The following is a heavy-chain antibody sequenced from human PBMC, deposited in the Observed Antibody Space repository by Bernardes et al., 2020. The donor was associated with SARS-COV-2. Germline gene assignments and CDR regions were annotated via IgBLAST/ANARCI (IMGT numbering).Heavy chain of an antibody. CDR3: ARDAPNPYGDAHMDV. J-gene: IGHJ6*02. D-gene: IGHD4-17*01. CDR1: GFTFSSYG. CDR2: ISYDGSNK. V-gene: IGHV3-30*03. Sequence: GGSLRLSCAASGFTFSSYGMHWVRQAPGKGLEWVAVISYDGSNKYYADSVKGRFTISRDNSKNTLYLQMNSLRAEDTAVYYCARDAPNPYGDAHMDVWGQGTTVTVSS.